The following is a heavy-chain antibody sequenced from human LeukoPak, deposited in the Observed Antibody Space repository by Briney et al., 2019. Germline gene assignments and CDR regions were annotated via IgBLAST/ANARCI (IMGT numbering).Heavy chain of an antibody. V-gene: IGHV1-69*13. CDR3: ARLGIETGTSWFDP. CDR2: IIPIFGTA. D-gene: IGHD6-13*01. Sequence: GASVKVSCKASGGTFSSYAISWVRQAPGQGLEWMGGIIPIFGTANYAQKFQGRVTITADESTSTAYMELSSLRSEDTAVYYCARLGIETGTSWFDPWGQGTLVTVSS. J-gene: IGHJ5*02. CDR1: GGTFSSYA.